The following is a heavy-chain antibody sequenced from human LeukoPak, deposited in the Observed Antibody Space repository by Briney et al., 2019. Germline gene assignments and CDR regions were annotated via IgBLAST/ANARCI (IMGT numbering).Heavy chain of an antibody. CDR1: GFTFSSYW. D-gene: IGHD3-22*01. J-gene: IGHJ4*02. V-gene: IGHV3-23*01. Sequence: PGGSLRLSCAASGFTFSSYWMHWVRRAPGKGLEWVSAISGSGGSTYYADSVKGRFTISRDNSKNTLYLQMNSLRAEDTAVYYCAKEVWYYDSSGYFVYWGQGTLVTVSS. CDR2: ISGSGGST. CDR3: AKEVWYYDSSGYFVY.